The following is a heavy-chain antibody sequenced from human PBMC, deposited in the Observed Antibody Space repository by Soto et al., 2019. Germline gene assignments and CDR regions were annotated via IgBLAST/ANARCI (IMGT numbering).Heavy chain of an antibody. V-gene: IGHV3-7*01. CDR1: GFSLRTYW. Sequence: EVQLVESGGGLVQPGGSLRLSCAASGFSLRTYWMSWVRQAPGQGLEWVANIRQDGSDTYYVDSVRGRFIISRDNAKNSLFLQMSSLGVEDTAVYYCARDRWTEVGPVAGTFDIWGQGATVTVSS. D-gene: IGHD2-2*01. CDR3: ARDRWTEVGPVAGTFDI. CDR2: IRQDGSDT. J-gene: IGHJ3*02.